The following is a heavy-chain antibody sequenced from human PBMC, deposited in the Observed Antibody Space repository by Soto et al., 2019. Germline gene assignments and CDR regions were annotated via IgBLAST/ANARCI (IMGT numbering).Heavy chain of an antibody. D-gene: IGHD2-2*01. V-gene: IGHV4-59*08. CDR1: GGSISSYY. J-gene: IGHJ5*02. CDR3: ARRYCSSTSCYNWFDP. Sequence: QVQLQESGPGPVKPSETLSLTCTVSGGSISSYYWSWIRQPPGKGLEWIGYIYYSGSTNYNPSLKSRVTISVDTSKNQFSLKLSSVTAADTAVYYCARRYCSSTSCYNWFDPWGQGTLVTVSS. CDR2: IYYSGST.